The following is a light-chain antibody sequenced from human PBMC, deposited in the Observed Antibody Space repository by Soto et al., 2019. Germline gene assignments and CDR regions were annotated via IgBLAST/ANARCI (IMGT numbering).Light chain of an antibody. J-gene: IGLJ2*01. Sequence: YELTQPPSVSVAPGKTARITCGGNNIGSKGVHWYQQKPGQAPVLVIYYDSDRPSGIPERFSGSNSGNTATLTISRVEAGDEADYYCQVWDSSSDHPVVFGGGTKLTVL. V-gene: IGLV3-21*04. CDR3: QVWDSSSDHPVV. CDR2: YDS. CDR1: NIGSKG.